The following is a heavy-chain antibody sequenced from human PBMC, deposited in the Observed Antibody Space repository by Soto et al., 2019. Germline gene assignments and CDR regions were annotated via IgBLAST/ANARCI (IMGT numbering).Heavy chain of an antibody. CDR1: GYTFTSYA. CDR3: ARALGYCTNGVCSYLYYYYGMDV. CDR2: INAGNGNT. V-gene: IGHV1-3*01. D-gene: IGHD2-8*01. J-gene: IGHJ6*02. Sequence: GSVKVSCKASGYTFTSYAMHWVRQAPGQRLEWMGWINAGNGNTKYSQKFQGRVTITRDTSASTAYMELSGLRSEDTAVYYCARALGYCTNGVCSYLYYYYGMDVWGQGXTVTVYS.